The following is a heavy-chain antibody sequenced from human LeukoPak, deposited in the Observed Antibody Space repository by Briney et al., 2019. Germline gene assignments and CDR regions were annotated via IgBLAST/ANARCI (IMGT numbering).Heavy chain of an antibody. CDR3: ALETHNWNDVTPGVGY. Sequence: QSGGSLRLSCAASGFTFSSYAMSWVRQAPGKGLEWVSAISGSGGSTYYADSVKGRFTISRDNSKNTLYLQMNSLRAEDTAVYYCALETHNWNDVTPGVGYWGQGTLVTVSS. V-gene: IGHV3-23*01. CDR1: GFTFSSYA. D-gene: IGHD1-1*01. CDR2: ISGSGGST. J-gene: IGHJ4*02.